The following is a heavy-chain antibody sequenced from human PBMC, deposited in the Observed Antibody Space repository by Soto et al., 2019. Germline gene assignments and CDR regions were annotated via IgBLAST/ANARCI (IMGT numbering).Heavy chain of an antibody. J-gene: IGHJ4*02. V-gene: IGHV4-30-4*01. Sequence: SETLSLTCTVSGDSISSGDYYWSWIRQPPGKGLEWIGCIYYSGNTYYNPSLKRRFSISVDTSKNQFSLQLSSVTVADTAVYYCARNFRRYSSPRVPLEYWGLETRVTVSS. D-gene: IGHD6-13*01. CDR2: IYYSGNT. CDR3: ARNFRRYSSPRVPLEY. CDR1: GDSISSGDYY.